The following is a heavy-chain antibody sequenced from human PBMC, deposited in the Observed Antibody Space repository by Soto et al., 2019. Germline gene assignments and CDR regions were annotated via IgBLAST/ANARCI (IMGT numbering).Heavy chain of an antibody. CDR1: GGSFSGYY. CDR2: IYYSGST. J-gene: IGHJ3*02. CDR3: AREYHVNGASDI. V-gene: IGHV4-59*01. D-gene: IGHD2-2*01. Sequence: SETLSLTCAVYGGSFSGYYWSWIRQPPGKGLEWIGYIYYSGSTNYNPSLKSRVTISVDTSKNQFSLKLSSVTAADTAVYYCAREYHVNGASDIWGQGTMVTVS.